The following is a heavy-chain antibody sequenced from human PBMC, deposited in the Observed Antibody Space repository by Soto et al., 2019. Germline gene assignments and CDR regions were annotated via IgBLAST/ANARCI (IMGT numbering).Heavy chain of an antibody. D-gene: IGHD3-10*01. V-gene: IGHV1-69*04. Sequence: SVKVSCKASGGTFSSYTISWVRQAPGQGLEWMGRIIPILGIANYAQKFQGRVTITADKSTSTAYMELRSLRSDDTAVYYCARDRAYYYGSGDLLKFDYWGQGTLVTVSS. J-gene: IGHJ4*02. CDR3: ARDRAYYYGSGDLLKFDY. CDR2: IIPILGIA. CDR1: GGTFSSYT.